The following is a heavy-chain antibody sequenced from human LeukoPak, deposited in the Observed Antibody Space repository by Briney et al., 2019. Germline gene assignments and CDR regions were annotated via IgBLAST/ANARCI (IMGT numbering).Heavy chain of an antibody. D-gene: IGHD5-24*01. J-gene: IGHJ4*02. V-gene: IGHV3-7*03. CDR3: ARQTERDAYNRF. CDR1: GLTFSNYW. Sequence: HPGGSLRLSCAASGLTFSNYWMTWVRQAPGKGLEWVANIKQDGSEKNYVDSAKGRFTISRDNAKNSLYLQMNSLRAEGTAVYYCARQTERDAYNRFWGQGTLVTVSS. CDR2: IKQDGSEK.